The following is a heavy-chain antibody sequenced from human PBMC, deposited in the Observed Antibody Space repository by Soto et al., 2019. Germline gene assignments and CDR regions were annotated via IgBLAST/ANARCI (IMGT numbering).Heavy chain of an antibody. Sequence: QITLKESGPTLVKPTQTLTLTCTFSGFSLSTSGVGVGWIRQPPGKALEWLALIYWDDDKRYSPSLKSKLTITKDTSKNQVVLTMTNMDPVDTATYYCAHIRSYGSGSYFDYWGQGTLVTVSS. D-gene: IGHD3-10*01. CDR3: AHIRSYGSGSYFDY. J-gene: IGHJ4*02. V-gene: IGHV2-5*02. CDR2: IYWDDDK. CDR1: GFSLSTSGVG.